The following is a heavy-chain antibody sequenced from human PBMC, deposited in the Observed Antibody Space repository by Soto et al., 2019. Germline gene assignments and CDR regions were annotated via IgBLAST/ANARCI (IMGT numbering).Heavy chain of an antibody. D-gene: IGHD1-1*01. Sequence: EVQLSESGGGLAQPGGSLRLSCAASGFTFNMYAISWVRQALGKGLEWVAGIGGSGANTYYEDFVKGRFTISRDNPKNTLYLQMGSLRAEDTATYYCARTITGYFWAGAYWGQGTLVTVSS. CDR3: ARTITGYFWAGAY. J-gene: IGHJ4*02. V-gene: IGHV3-23*01. CDR2: IGGSGANT. CDR1: GFTFNMYA.